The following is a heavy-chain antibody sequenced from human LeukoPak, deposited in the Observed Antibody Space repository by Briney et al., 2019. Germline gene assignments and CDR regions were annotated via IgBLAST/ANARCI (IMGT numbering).Heavy chain of an antibody. D-gene: IGHD3-10*01. CDR1: GGTFSSYA. CDR2: IIPILGIA. J-gene: IGHJ5*02. V-gene: IGHV1-69*04. CDR3: ARVSGLGHYYGSGDFDP. Sequence: SVTVSCKASGGTFSSYAISWVRQAPGQGLEWMGRIIPILGIANYAQKFQGRVTITADKSTSTAYMELSSLRSEDTAVYYCARVSGLGHYYGSGDFDPWGQGTLVTVSS.